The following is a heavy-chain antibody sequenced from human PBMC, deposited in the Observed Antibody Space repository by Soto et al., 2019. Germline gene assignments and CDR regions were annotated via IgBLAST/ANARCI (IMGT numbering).Heavy chain of an antibody. CDR2: ISNYGSKR. CDR3: AKDKVPYFDYWSRQRWFDP. V-gene: IGHV3-30*18. CDR1: GFSFSVFG. J-gene: IGHJ5*02. D-gene: IGHD3-3*01. Sequence: GGSLRLSCVASGFSFSVFGMHWVRQVAGRGLEGVAVISNYGSKRYYIDSVEGRFTISRDDSKNTLYLQMDSLRVDDTAVYYCAKDKVPYFDYWSRQRWFDPWGQGTPVTVSS.